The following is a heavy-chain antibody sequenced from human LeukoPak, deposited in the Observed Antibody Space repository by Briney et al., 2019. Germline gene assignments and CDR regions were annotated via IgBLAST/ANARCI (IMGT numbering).Heavy chain of an antibody. CDR1: GYAFTGSY. V-gene: IGHV1-2*02. CDR2: INPNNGFT. D-gene: IGHD1-1*01. Sequence: ASVKVSCKAAGYAFTGSYIHWVRQAPGQGLEWMGWINPNNGFTAYAQNFQGRVTMTRDTSISTAYMDLSRLTSDDTAVYFCARDRGARLERFYAFDFWGQGTTVTVSS. J-gene: IGHJ3*01. CDR3: ARDRGARLERFYAFDF.